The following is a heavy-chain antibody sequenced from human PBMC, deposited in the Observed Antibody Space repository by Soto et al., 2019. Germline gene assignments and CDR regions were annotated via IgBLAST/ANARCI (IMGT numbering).Heavy chain of an antibody. CDR1: GYTFTSYA. CDR3: ASGTTVTTFIDY. J-gene: IGHJ4*02. D-gene: IGHD4-17*01. Sequence: ASVKVSCEASGYTFTSYAMHWVRQAPGQRLEWMGWINAGNGNTKYSQKFQGRVTITRDTSASTAYMELSSLRSEDTAVYYCASGTTVTTFIDYWGQGTLVTVSS. CDR2: INAGNGNT. V-gene: IGHV1-3*01.